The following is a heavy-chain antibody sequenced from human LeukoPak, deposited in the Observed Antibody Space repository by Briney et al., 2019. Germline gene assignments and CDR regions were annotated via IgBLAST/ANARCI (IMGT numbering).Heavy chain of an antibody. CDR2: MHSSGST. J-gene: IGHJ4*02. Sequence: SETLSLTCTVSGDSVSTVDYFWSWIRQPPGKELQWIGHMHSSGSTEYNPSMKSRVAISVDTSKDQFSLRLNSVTAADTAVYYCARGRDYSEPFFDTWGQGTLVTVSS. D-gene: IGHD4-11*01. V-gene: IGHV4-61*08. CDR1: GDSVSTVDYF. CDR3: ARGRDYSEPFFDT.